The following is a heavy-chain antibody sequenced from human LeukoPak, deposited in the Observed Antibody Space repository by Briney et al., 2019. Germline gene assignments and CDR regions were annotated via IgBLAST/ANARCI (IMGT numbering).Heavy chain of an antibody. CDR2: ISASGGST. Sequence: GGSLRLSCAASGFTFSSYAMSWVRQAPGKGLEWVSAISASGGSTYYADSVKGRFTISRDNSKNTLYLQMNSLRAEDTAVYFCAKGKASSWLDWFDPWGQGTLVTVSS. D-gene: IGHD6-13*01. CDR3: AKGKASSWLDWFDP. V-gene: IGHV3-23*01. J-gene: IGHJ5*02. CDR1: GFTFSSYA.